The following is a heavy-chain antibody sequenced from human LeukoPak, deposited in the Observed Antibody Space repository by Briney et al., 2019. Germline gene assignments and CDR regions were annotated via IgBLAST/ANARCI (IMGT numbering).Heavy chain of an antibody. CDR2: IYTSGST. V-gene: IGHV4-4*07. CDR3: AKLLVPTRLFDAFDI. J-gene: IGHJ3*02. D-gene: IGHD2-8*02. Sequence: SETLSLTCTVSGGSISSYYWSWIRQPAGKGLEWIGRIYTSGSTNYNPSLKSRVTISVDTSQNQFSLKLSSVTAEDTAIYYCAKLLVPTRLFDAFDIWGQGTMVTVSS. CDR1: GGSISSYY.